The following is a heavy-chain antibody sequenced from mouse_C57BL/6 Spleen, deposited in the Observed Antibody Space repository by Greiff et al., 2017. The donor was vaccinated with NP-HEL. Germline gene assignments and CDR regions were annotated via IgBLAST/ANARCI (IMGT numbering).Heavy chain of an antibody. CDR3: AREGSNGAMDY. CDR1: GFTFSDYY. J-gene: IGHJ4*01. V-gene: IGHV5-16*01. D-gene: IGHD2-5*01. Sequence: EVKLMESEGGLVQPGSSMKLSCTASGFTFSDYYMAWVRQVPEKGLEWVANINYDGSSTYYLDSLKSRFIISRDNAKNILYLQMSSLKSEDTATYYCAREGSNGAMDYWGQGTSVTVSS. CDR2: INYDGSST.